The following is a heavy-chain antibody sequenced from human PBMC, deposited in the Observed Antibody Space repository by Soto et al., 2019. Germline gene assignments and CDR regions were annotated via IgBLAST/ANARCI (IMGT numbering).Heavy chain of an antibody. J-gene: IGHJ6*03. D-gene: IGHD3-3*01. CDR2: INHSGST. Sequence: ASETLSLTCAVYGGSFSGYYWSWIRQPPGKGLEWIGEINHSGSTNYNPSLKSRVTISVDTSKNQFSLKLSSVTAADTAVYYCARISGSYDFWSGYPEAYYMDVWGKGTTVTVSS. CDR1: GGSFSGYY. V-gene: IGHV4-34*01. CDR3: ARISGSYDFWSGYPEAYYMDV.